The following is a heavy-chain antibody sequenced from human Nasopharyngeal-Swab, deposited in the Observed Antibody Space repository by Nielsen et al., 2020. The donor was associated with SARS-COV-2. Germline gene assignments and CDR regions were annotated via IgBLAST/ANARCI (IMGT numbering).Heavy chain of an antibody. CDR3: ASGHTNGYPYHSYYYMDV. J-gene: IGHJ6*03. D-gene: IGHD2-8*01. Sequence: RQAPGKGLEWIAFITYNGNTYYDPSLKSRVSLSLDTSGNRISLNLTAVTAADTAVYYCASGHTNGYPYHSYYYMDVWGKGTTVTVSS. V-gene: IGHV4-31*02. CDR2: ITYNGNT.